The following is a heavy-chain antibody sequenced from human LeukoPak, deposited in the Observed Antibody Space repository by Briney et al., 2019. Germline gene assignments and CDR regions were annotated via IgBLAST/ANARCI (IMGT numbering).Heavy chain of an antibody. V-gene: IGHV1-18*01. D-gene: IGHD3-22*01. J-gene: IGHJ4*02. CDR1: GYTFTSYG. Sequence: ASVKVSCKASGYTFTSYGISWVRQAPGQGLEWMGWISAYNGNTNYAQKLQGRVTMTTAPFTSTAYMELRSLRSDDTAVYYCARDSDYYDSSGLKAYWGQGTLVTVSS. CDR3: ARDSDYYDSSGLKAY. CDR2: ISAYNGNT.